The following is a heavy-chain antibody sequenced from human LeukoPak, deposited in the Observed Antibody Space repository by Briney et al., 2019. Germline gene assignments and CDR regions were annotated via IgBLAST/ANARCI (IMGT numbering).Heavy chain of an antibody. CDR2: IGGSGGST. V-gene: IGHV3-23*01. CDR1: GFTFSSYA. J-gene: IGHJ4*02. Sequence: PGGSLRLSCAASGFTFSSYAMSWVRQAPGKGLEWVSAIGGSGGSTYYADSVKGRFTISRDNSKNTLYLQMNSLRAEDTAVYYCAKVKILRYFDWLSKHKVYYFDYWGQGTLVTVSS. CDR3: AKVKILRYFDWLSKHKVYYFDY. D-gene: IGHD3-9*01.